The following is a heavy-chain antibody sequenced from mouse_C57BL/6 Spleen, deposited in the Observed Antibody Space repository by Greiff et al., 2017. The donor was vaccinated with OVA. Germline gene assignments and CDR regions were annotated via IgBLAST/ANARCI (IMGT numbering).Heavy chain of an antibody. CDR2: FYPGSGSI. CDR1: GYTFTEYT. J-gene: IGHJ4*01. Sequence: QVQLQQSGAELVKPGASVKLSCKASGYTFTEYTIHWVKQRSGQGLEWIGWFYPGSGSIKYNEKFKDKATLTADKSSSTVYMALSRLTYEDSAVYFCARYEDRKGGPDAMDYWGQGTSVTVSS. CDR3: ARYEDRKGGPDAMDY. V-gene: IGHV1-62-2*01.